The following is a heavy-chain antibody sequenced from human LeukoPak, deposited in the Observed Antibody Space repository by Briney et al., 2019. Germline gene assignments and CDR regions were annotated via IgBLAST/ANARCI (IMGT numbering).Heavy chain of an antibody. CDR1: GGSISGGDYY. CDR2: IYYRGNT. D-gene: IGHD3-3*01. V-gene: IGHV4-30-4*01. J-gene: IGHJ5*02. Sequence: SETLSLTCTVSGGSISGGDYYYSWIRQPPGKGLEWIGYIYYRGNTYYNPSLKSRVTMSLDTAKSQFSLNLSSVTAADTAVYYCARSAYYDLWSDYKKDWFDPWGQGTLVTVSS. CDR3: ARSAYYDLWSDYKKDWFDP.